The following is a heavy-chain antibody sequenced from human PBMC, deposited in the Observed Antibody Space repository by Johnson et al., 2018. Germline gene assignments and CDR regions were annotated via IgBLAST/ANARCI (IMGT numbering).Heavy chain of an antibody. CDR2: IGTAGDT. D-gene: IGHD3-22*01. Sequence: VQLVESGGGVVQPGRSLRLSCAASGFTFSRFAIHWVRQAPGKGLEWVAVIGTAGDTYYPGSVKGRFTISRENAKNSLYLQMNSLRAGDTAVYYCAKAMIVVGDAFDIWGQGTMVTVSS. CDR3: AKAMIVVGDAFDI. CDR1: GFTFSRFA. J-gene: IGHJ3*02. V-gene: IGHV3-13*01.